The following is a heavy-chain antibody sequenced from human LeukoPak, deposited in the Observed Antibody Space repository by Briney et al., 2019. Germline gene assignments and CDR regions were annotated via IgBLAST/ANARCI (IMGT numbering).Heavy chain of an antibody. CDR1: GGSISSGDYY. J-gene: IGHJ4*02. Sequence: SQTLSLTCTVSGGSISSGDYYWSWIRQHPGKGLEWIGYIYYSGSTYYNPSLKSRVTMSVDTSKNQFSLKLGSVTAADTAVYYCAREGGPYRPLDYSGQGTLVTVSS. CDR2: IYYSGST. CDR3: AREGGPYRPLDY. V-gene: IGHV4-31*03.